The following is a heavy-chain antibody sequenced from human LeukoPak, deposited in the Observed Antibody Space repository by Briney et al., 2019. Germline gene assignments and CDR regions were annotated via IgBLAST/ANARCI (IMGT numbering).Heavy chain of an antibody. CDR3: AKDRTVTTEYNWFAP. V-gene: IGHV3-23*01. Sequence: GGSLRLSCAASGFTFSSYAMSWVRQAPGKGLEWVSAISGSGGSTYYADSVKGRFTISRDNSKNTLYLQINSLRAEDTAVYYCAKDRTVTTEYNWFAPWGQGTLVTVSS. D-gene: IGHD4-17*01. CDR2: ISGSGGST. J-gene: IGHJ5*02. CDR1: GFTFSSYA.